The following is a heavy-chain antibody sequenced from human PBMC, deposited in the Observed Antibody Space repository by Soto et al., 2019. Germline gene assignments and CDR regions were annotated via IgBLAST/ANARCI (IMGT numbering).Heavy chain of an antibody. CDR2: IYYSGST. CDR3: ARSPRGYSYGKFDY. V-gene: IGHV4-30-4*01. J-gene: IGHJ4*02. Sequence: SETLSLTCTVSGGSISSGDYYWSWIRQPPGKGLEWIGYIYYSGSTYYNPSLKSRVTISVDTSKNQFSLKLSSVTAADTAAYYCARSPRGYSYGKFDYWGQGTLVTVSS. CDR1: GGSISSGDYY. D-gene: IGHD5-18*01.